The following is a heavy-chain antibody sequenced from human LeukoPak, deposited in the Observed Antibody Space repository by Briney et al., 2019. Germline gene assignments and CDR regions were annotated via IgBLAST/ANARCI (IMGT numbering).Heavy chain of an antibody. Sequence: SETLSLTCTVSGGSISSYYWSWIRQPPGKGLEWIGYIYYSGSTYYNPSLKSRVTISVDTSKNQFSLKLSSVTAADTAVYYCARVRSFWFDPWGQGTLVTVSS. CDR3: ARVRSFWFDP. CDR2: IYYSGST. J-gene: IGHJ5*02. V-gene: IGHV4-59*06. CDR1: GGSISSYY.